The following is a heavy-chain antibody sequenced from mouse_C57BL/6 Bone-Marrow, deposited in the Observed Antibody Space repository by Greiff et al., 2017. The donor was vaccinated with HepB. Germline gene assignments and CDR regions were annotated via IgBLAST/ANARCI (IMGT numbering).Heavy chain of an antibody. J-gene: IGHJ1*03. CDR3: GRQTGTDFDV. D-gene: IGHD4-1*01. V-gene: IGHV5-6*01. Sequence: EVMLVESGGDLVKPGGSLKLSCAASGFTFSSYGMSWVRQTPDKRLEWVATISSGGSYTYYPDSVKRRFTISRDNAKNTLYLQMSSLKSEDKAMDYYGRQTGTDFDVWGTGTTVTV. CDR1: GFTFSSYG. CDR2: ISSGGSYT.